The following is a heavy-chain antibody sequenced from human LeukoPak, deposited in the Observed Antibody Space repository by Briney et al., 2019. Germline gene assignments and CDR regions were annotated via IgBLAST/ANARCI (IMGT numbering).Heavy chain of an antibody. D-gene: IGHD6-13*01. V-gene: IGHV3-7*01. Sequence: GGSLRLSCAASGFTFSSYWMSWVRQAPGKGLEWVANIKQDGSEKYYVDSVKGRFTISRDNAKNSLYLQMNSLRAEDTAVYYCARENLYGSSWSLDYWGQGTLVTVSS. CDR3: ARENLYGSSWSLDY. CDR1: GFTFSSYW. CDR2: IKQDGSEK. J-gene: IGHJ4*02.